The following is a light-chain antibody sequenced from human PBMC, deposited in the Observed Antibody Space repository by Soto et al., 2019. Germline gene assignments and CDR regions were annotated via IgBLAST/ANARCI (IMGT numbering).Light chain of an antibody. CDR1: SSNIGAGYD. V-gene: IGLV1-40*01. CDR2: DNT. Sequence: QSVLTQPPSVSGAPGQGVTISCTGSSSNIGAGYDVHWYQQLPGTAPKLLIYDNTNRPSGVPDRLSGSKSATSASLAITGLQAEDEADYYCQSYDSSLSGWVFGGGTQLTDL. J-gene: IGLJ3*02. CDR3: QSYDSSLSGWV.